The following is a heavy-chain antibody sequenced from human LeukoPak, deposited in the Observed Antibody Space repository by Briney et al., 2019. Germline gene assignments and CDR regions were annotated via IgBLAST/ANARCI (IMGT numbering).Heavy chain of an antibody. Sequence: GGSLRLSCAASGFTFSTYSMNWVRQAPGKGLEWIPYISGSSTTMYYADSVKGRFTISRDNAKNSLYLQMNSLRAEDTAVYYCAKGLDGWGQGTLVTVSS. J-gene: IGHJ4*02. CDR3: AKGLDG. V-gene: IGHV3-48*04. CDR2: ISGSSTTM. CDR1: GFTFSTYS.